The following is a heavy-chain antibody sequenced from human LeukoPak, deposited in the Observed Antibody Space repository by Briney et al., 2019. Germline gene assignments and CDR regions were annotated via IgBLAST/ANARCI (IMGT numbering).Heavy chain of an antibody. D-gene: IGHD6-13*01. CDR1: GGSFSGYY. CDR3: ARPSASSWYLRCPRSGANWFDP. CDR2: INHSGST. V-gene: IGHV4-34*01. Sequence: SETLSLTCAVYGGSFSGYYWSWIRQPPGKGLEWIGEINHSGSTNYNPSLKSRVTISVDTSKNQFSLKLSSVTAADTAVYYCARPSASSWYLRCPRSGANWFDPWGQGTLVTVSS. J-gene: IGHJ5*02.